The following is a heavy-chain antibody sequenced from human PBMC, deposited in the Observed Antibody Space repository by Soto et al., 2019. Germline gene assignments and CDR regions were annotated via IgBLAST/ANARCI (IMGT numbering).Heavy chain of an antibody. J-gene: IGHJ6*02. V-gene: IGHV5-10-1*01. CDR3: AFPYNTRGHGMDV. CDR2: IDPSDSET. D-gene: IGHD1-20*01. Sequence: GESLKISCQGSGYSFINYWISWVRQVPGKGLEWMGRIDPSDSETNYSPSFQGLVTISSDKSSSTAYLQWSSLKASDTAMYYCAFPYNTRGHGMDVWGQGTTVTVSS. CDR1: GYSFINYW.